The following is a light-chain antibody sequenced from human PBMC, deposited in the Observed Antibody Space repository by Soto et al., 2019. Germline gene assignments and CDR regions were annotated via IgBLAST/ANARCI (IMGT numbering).Light chain of an antibody. CDR1: QSVSSSY. J-gene: IGKJ4*01. V-gene: IGKV3-20*01. CDR2: GAS. Sequence: EIVLTQSPGTLSLSPGERATLSCRASQSVSSSYLAWYQQKPGQAPRLLMYGASSRATGIPDRFSGSGSGTDFTLTISSLQPDDFATYYCQQYNSYPLTFGGGTKVDI. CDR3: QQYNSYPLT.